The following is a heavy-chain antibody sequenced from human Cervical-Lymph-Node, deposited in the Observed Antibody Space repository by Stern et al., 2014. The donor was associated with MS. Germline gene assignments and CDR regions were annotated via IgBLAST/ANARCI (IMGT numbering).Heavy chain of an antibody. CDR1: GYTFTNYY. CDR3: ARDYIVVVQAANDPRNYYYYGMDV. V-gene: IGHV1-46*01. D-gene: IGHD2-2*01. CDR2: INPSGSDT. J-gene: IGHJ6*02. Sequence: VQLVESGAEVTKPGASVKVSCKASGYTFTNYYMHWVRQAPGQGLEWMGIINPSGSDTIYAQKVQGRVTMTRDTSTSTVYMELSSLRSEDTAVYYCARDYIVVVQAANDPRNYYYYGMDVWGQGTTVTVSS.